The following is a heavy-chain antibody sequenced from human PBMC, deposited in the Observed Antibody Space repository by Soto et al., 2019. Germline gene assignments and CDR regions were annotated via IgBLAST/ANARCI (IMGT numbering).Heavy chain of an antibody. CDR2: IYYSGST. Sequence: SETLSLTCTVSGGSISSYYWSWIRQPPGKGLEWIGYIYYSGSTNYNPSLKSRVTISVDTSKNQFSLKLSSVTAADTAVYYFARGAIGYCSGGSCYLGLYFDYWGQGTLVTVSS. CDR1: GGSISSYY. CDR3: ARGAIGYCSGGSCYLGLYFDY. J-gene: IGHJ4*02. V-gene: IGHV4-59*01. D-gene: IGHD2-15*01.